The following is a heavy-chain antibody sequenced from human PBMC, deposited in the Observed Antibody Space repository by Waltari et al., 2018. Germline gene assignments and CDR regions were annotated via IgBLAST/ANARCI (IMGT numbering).Heavy chain of an antibody. CDR1: AYTFNDYY. Sequence: VQLVQSGAEAKQPEASVKDPCQPAAYTFNDYYIYWVGQDPGQGLEWVGYINPKTGCIAFAQKFRGRFTMTSDTSISTADMELSGLTSDDTAVYYCARDGIGGAHLDYWGQGTLVTVSS. CDR3: ARDGIGGAHLDY. CDR2: INPKTGCI. J-gene: IGHJ4*02. D-gene: IGHD1-26*01. V-gene: IGHV1-2*02.